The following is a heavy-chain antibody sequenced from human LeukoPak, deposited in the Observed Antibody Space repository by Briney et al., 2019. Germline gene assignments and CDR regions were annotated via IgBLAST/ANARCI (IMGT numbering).Heavy chain of an antibody. D-gene: IGHD2-15*01. V-gene: IGHV3-23*01. CDR2: VAGSGVTT. CDR1: GFTFSYYA. CDR3: AKNLYCGGGSCYPSALGMDV. J-gene: IGHJ6*02. Sequence: GGSLRLSCAASGFTFSYYAMCWLRQAPGKGLEWVSTVAGSGVTTYYPNSVKGRFTVSRDNSKNMLYLQMNSLRAEDTAVYYCAKNLYCGGGSCYPSALGMDVWGQGTTVTVSS.